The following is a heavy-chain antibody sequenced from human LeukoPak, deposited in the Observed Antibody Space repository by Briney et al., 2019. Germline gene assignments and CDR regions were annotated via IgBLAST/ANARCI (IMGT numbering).Heavy chain of an antibody. D-gene: IGHD1-26*01. V-gene: IGHV3-74*01. CDR3: ARAAYYRFDY. CDR1: GFTFSSYW. J-gene: IGHJ4*02. CDR2: VNSDGSTI. Sequence: GGSLRLSCAASGFTFSSYWVHWVRQAPGKGLEWVARVNSDGSTINHADSVRGRFTISRDNAENTLYLQMSSLRAEDTAIYFCARAAYYRFDYWGQGTLVTVSS.